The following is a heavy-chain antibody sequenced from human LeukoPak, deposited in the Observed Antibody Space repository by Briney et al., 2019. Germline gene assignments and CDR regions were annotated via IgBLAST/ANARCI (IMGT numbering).Heavy chain of an antibody. J-gene: IGHJ4*02. Sequence: ASVKVSCKASGYTFTNYAFHWVRQAPGQRLEWMGWINAGNGNTKYSQNFQGRVTITRDTSASTAYMELSSLRSEDTAVYYCARVYYDYVWGSYRYVLDYWGQGTLVTVSS. CDR2: INAGNGNT. V-gene: IGHV1-3*01. CDR1: GYTFTNYA. D-gene: IGHD3-16*02. CDR3: ARVYYDYVWGSYRYVLDY.